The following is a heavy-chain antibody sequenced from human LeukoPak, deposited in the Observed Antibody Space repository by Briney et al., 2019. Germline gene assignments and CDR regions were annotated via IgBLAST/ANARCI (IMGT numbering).Heavy chain of an antibody. D-gene: IGHD2-8*01. CDR2: ISYDGSNK. V-gene: IGHV3-30*03. CDR3: ARGMGRSWSHGY. J-gene: IGHJ4*02. Sequence: GGSLRLSCAASGFTFSSYGMHWVRQAPGKGLEWVVVISYDGSNKYYADSVKGRFTISRDNSKNTLYLQMNSLRAEDTAVYYCARGMGRSWSHGYWGQGTLVTVSS. CDR1: GFTFSSYG.